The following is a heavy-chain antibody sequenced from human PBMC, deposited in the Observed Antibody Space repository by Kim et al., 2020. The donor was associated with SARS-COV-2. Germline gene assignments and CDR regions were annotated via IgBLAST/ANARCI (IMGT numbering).Heavy chain of an antibody. V-gene: IGHV4-61*02. CDR1: GGSISSGSYY. CDR3: ARGLGSSSWYSDC. D-gene: IGHD6-13*01. CDR2: IYSISGST. J-gene: IGHJ4*02. Sequence: SETLSLTCTVSGGSISSGSYYWSWIRQPAGKGLEWIGRIYSISGSTTYNPSLQSRVTISVDTSKNRISLKLTSVTAADSAMYYCARGLGSSSWYSDCWGQGTLFTVSS.